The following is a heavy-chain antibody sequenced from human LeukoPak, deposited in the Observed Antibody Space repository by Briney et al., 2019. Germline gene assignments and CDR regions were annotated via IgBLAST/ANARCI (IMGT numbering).Heavy chain of an antibody. D-gene: IGHD5-24*01. CDR2: IYSGGST. CDR1: GFTVSSNY. CDR3: ARGRDGYNFGY. Sequence: GGSLRLSCAASGFTVSSNYMSWVRQAPGKGLEWVSVIYSGGSTYYADSVKGRFTISRDISKNTLYLQMNSLRAEDTAVYYCARGRDGYNFGYWGQGTLVTVSS. J-gene: IGHJ4*02. V-gene: IGHV3-66*01.